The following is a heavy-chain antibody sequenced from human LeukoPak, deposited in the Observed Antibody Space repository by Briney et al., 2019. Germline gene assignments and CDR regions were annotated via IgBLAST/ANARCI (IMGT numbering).Heavy chain of an antibody. CDR3: ARGGSSIAAAGWY. CDR2: ISYDGSNK. Sequence: PGRSLRLSCAASGFTFSSYAMHWVRQAPGKGLEWVAVISYDGSNKYYADSVKGRFTISRDNSKNTLYLQVNSLRAEDTAVYYCARGGSSIAAAGWYWGQGTLVAVSS. D-gene: IGHD6-13*01. J-gene: IGHJ4*02. V-gene: IGHV3-30*04. CDR1: GFTFSSYA.